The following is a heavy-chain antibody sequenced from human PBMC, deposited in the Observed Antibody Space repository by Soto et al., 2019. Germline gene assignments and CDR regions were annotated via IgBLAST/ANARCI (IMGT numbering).Heavy chain of an antibody. J-gene: IGHJ6*02. CDR3: ARDGPIYDILSARYFYGMDV. Sequence: GAPVKVSCKANGYTFRNYAMHWVRQAPGQGLEWMGWINGGNGNTKYSQKFQGRVTITRDTSASTAYMELSSLRSEDTAVYYCARDGPIYDILSARYFYGMDVWGQGTTVTVSS. D-gene: IGHD3-9*01. CDR1: GYTFRNYA. V-gene: IGHV1-3*01. CDR2: INGGNGNT.